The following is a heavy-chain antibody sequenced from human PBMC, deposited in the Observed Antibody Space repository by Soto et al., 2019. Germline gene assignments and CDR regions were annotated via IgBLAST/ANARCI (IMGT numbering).Heavy chain of an antibody. CDR2: ISSSSSTI. D-gene: IGHD3-3*01. V-gene: IGHV3-48*01. J-gene: IGHJ4*02. Sequence: EVQLVESGGGLVQPGGSLRLSCAASGFTFSSYSMNWVRQAPGKGLEWGSYISSSSSTIYYADSVKGRFTISRDNAKNSLYLQMNSLRAEDTAVYYCARERQYDFWSGYYTGSPFDYWGQGTLVTVSS. CDR3: ARERQYDFWSGYYTGSPFDY. CDR1: GFTFSSYS.